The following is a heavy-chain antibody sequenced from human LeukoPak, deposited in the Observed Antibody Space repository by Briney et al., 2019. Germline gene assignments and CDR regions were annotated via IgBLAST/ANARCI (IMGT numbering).Heavy chain of an antibody. V-gene: IGHV4-61*02. CDR2: IYTSGST. CDR1: GGSISSGSYY. Sequence: SETPSLTCTVSGGSISSGSYYWSWIRQPAGKGLEWIGRIYTSGSTNYNPSLKSRVTISVDTSKNQFSLKLSSATAADTAVYYCARVMGSGSYRSFDYWGQGTLVTVSS. D-gene: IGHD1-26*01. J-gene: IGHJ4*02. CDR3: ARVMGSGSYRSFDY.